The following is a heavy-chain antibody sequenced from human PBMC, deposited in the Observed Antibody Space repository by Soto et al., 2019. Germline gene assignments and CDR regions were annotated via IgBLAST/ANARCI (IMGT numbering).Heavy chain of an antibody. J-gene: IGHJ4*02. CDR1: GGSISRYY. CDR2: IFYDGST. D-gene: IGHD3-16*01. V-gene: IGHV4-59*01. CDR3: ARVMSGYAYGYYDF. Sequence: SETLSLTCTVSGGSISRYYWTWIRQPPGKGLEWIGYIFYDGSTNYTPSLRSRVSISVDTSKNQFSLELNSVTSADTAVYYCARVMSGYAYGYYDFWGQGALVTVSS.